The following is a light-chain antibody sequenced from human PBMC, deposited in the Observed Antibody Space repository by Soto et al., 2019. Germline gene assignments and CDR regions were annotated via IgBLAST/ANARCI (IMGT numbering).Light chain of an antibody. CDR1: QSVSSN. J-gene: IGKJ1*01. CDR3: QQYNNWPPWT. Sequence: EIVMTQSPATLSVSPGERATLSCRASQSVSSNLAWYQQKPGQAPRLLIYVASARTTGIAARFSGSGSGTEFTLTLSSPQSEDFEFYYCQQYNNWPPWTFGQGTKVEIK. V-gene: IGKV3-15*01. CDR2: VAS.